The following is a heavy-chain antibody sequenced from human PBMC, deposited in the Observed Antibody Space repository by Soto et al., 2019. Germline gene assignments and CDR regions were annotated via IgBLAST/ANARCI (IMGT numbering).Heavy chain of an antibody. J-gene: IGHJ6*02. CDR2: TYHSGNP. CDR1: GDTISTGGYT. V-gene: IGHV4-30-2*01. D-gene: IGHD3-10*01. CDR3: ARGGDVLLWFGELYPGPGYYYGMDV. Sequence: PSETLSLTCDVSGDTISTGGYTWAWIRQPPGKALEWIGHTYHSGNPYYNPSLKSRVTISVDTSKNQFSLKLSSVTAADTAVYYCARGGDVLLWFGELYPGPGYYYGMDVWGQGTTVTVSS.